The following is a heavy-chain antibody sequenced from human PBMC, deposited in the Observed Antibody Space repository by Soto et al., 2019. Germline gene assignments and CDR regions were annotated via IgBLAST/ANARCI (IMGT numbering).Heavy chain of an antibody. D-gene: IGHD3-3*01. J-gene: IGHJ5*02. Sequence: SETLSLTCAVYGGSFSGYYWSWIRQPPGKGLEWIGEINHSGSTNYNPSLKSRVTISVDTSKNQFSLKLSSVTAADTAVYYCARGRMYYDFWSGYYMGSWFDPWGQGTLVT. CDR3: ARGRMYYDFWSGYYMGSWFDP. CDR1: GGSFSGYY. CDR2: INHSGST. V-gene: IGHV4-34*01.